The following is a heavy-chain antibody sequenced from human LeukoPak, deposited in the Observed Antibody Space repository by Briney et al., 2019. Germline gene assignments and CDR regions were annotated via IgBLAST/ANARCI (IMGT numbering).Heavy chain of an antibody. CDR2: ISSSSSTI. CDR1: GFTFSSYS. CDR3: ARVANYDYVWGSYPTAGVDY. V-gene: IGHV3-48*01. D-gene: IGHD3-16*01. J-gene: IGHJ4*02. Sequence: PLGSLRLSCAASGFTFSSYSMNWVRQAPGKGLEWVSYISSSSSTIYYADSVKGRFTISRDNAKNSLYLQMNSLRAEDTAVYYCARVANYDYVWGSYPTAGVDYWGQGTLVTVSS.